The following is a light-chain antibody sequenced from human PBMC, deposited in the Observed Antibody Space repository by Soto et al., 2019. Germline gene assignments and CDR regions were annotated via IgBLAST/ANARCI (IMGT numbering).Light chain of an antibody. CDR3: QQYGSSGT. V-gene: IGKV3D-20*01. J-gene: IGKJ1*01. CDR2: DAS. CDR1: QSVSSNY. Sequence: EIVMTQSPATLSVSPGERATLSCRASQSVSSNYLAWYQQKPGLAPRLLIYDASSRATGIPDRFSGSGSGTDFTLTISRLEPEDFAVYYCQQYGSSGTFGQGTKVDIK.